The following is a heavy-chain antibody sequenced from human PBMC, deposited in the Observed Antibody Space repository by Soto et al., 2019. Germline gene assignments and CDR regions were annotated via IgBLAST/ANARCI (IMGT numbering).Heavy chain of an antibody. D-gene: IGHD6-13*01. CDR3: VNDTESSSCFYGTDV. Sequence: PEGYLGLCSSASGFTFSSYAMHWVRQAPGKGLEYVSAISSNGGSTYYADSVKGRFTISRDNSKNTLYLQMSSLRAEDTAVYYCVNDTESSSCFYGTDVRGEVTPVTV. CDR2: ISSNGGST. CDR1: GFTFSSYA. J-gene: IGHJ6*01. V-gene: IGHV3-64D*06.